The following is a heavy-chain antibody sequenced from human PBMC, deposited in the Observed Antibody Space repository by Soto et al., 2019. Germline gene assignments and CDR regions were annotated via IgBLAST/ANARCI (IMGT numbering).Heavy chain of an antibody. V-gene: IGHV3-30-3*01. D-gene: IGHD4-4*01. Sequence: QVQLVESGGGVVQPGKSLRLSCVASGFTFSGYAMHWIRQAPGKAPEWVALISSDGSSTLYADSVRGRFTISRDNSRDTLYLQLNSLRPDDTAVFSFARGAYRYFDYWGQGTLVTVSS. CDR1: GFTFSGYA. J-gene: IGHJ4*02. CDR3: ARGAYRYFDY. CDR2: ISSDGSST.